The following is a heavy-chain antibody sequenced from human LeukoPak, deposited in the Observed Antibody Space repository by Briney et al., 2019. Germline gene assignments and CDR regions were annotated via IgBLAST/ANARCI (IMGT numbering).Heavy chain of an antibody. CDR2: IYYSGSA. D-gene: IGHD4-17*01. V-gene: IGHV4-39*01. CDR3: ARAYGARPYYYFDY. Sequence: PSDTLSLTCSVSGGSISSNGYYWGWIRQPPGKGLEWIGAIYYSGSAYYNPSLKSRVTISVDTSKNQFSLKVTSVTAADTAVYYCARAYGARPYYYFDYWGQGSLVTVSS. J-gene: IGHJ4*02. CDR1: GGSISSNGYY.